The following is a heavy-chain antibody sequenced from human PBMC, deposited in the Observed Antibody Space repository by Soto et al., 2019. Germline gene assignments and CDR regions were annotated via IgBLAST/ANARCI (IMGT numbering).Heavy chain of an antibody. D-gene: IGHD4-17*01. CDR3: ARGEVNGDYSPDYYYYGMDV. Sequence: QVQLVQSGAEVKKPGASVKVSCKASGYTFTSYDINWVRQATGQGLEWMGWMNPNSGNTGYAQKFQGRVTMTRNTAISTAYRELSSLRSEDTAVYYCARGEVNGDYSPDYYYYGMDVWGQGTTVTVSS. CDR2: MNPNSGNT. CDR1: GYTFTSYD. J-gene: IGHJ6*02. V-gene: IGHV1-8*01.